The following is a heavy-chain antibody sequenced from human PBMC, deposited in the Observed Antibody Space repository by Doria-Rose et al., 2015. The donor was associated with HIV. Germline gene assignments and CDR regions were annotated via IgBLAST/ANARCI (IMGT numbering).Heavy chain of an antibody. CDR2: IYYRGST. J-gene: IGHJ6*03. CDR1: GGSISTYY. CDR3: AAGNYYYYMDV. Sequence: PGLVKPSETLSLACTVSGGSISTYYWSWIRQPPGKGLEWIAYIYYRGSTRYNPSLKSRVTISVDTSKNQFSLKMSSVTAADTAVYYCAAGNYYYYMDVWGKGTTVTVSS. V-gene: IGHV4-59*03.